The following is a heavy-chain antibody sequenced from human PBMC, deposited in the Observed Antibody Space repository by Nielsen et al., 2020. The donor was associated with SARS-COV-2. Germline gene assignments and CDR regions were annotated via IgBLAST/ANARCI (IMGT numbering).Heavy chain of an antibody. J-gene: IGHJ4*02. CDR1: GFTFDDYA. V-gene: IGHV3-9*01. CDR2: ISWNSGSI. D-gene: IGHD6-13*01. CDR3: AKAPNPLAAAGYYYSDY. Sequence: GGSLRLSCAASGFTFDDYAMHWVRQAPGKGLEWVSGISWNSGSIGYADSVKGRFTISRDNAKNSLYLQMNSLRAEDTALYYCAKAPNPLAAAGYYYSDYWGQGTLVTVSS.